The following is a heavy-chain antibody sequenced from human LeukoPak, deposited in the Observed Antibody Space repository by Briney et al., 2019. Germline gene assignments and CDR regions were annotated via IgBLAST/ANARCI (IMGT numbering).Heavy chain of an antibody. V-gene: IGHV4-59*01. CDR3: ARDPSSSFEPYYFDY. Sequence: SETLSLTCTVSGGSFSSYYWSWIRQPPGKGLEWIGYIYYSGSTNYNPSLKSRVTISVDTSKNQFSLKLNSVTAADTAVYYCARDPSSSFEPYYFDYWGQGTLVTVSS. CDR2: IYYSGST. D-gene: IGHD6-6*01. J-gene: IGHJ4*02. CDR1: GGSFSSYY.